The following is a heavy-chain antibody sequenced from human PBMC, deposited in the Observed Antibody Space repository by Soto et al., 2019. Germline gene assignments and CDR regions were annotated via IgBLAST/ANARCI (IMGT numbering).Heavy chain of an antibody. CDR1: GFTFSSYA. D-gene: IGHD3-3*01. V-gene: IGHV3-30-3*01. Sequence: GGSLRLSCAASGFTFSSYAMHWVRQAPGKGLEWVAVISYDGSNKYYADSVKGRFTISRDNSKNTLYLQMNSLRAEDTAVYYCARDQSAAGPLYDYYFDYWGQGTLVTVSS. J-gene: IGHJ4*02. CDR2: ISYDGSNK. CDR3: ARDQSAAGPLYDYYFDY.